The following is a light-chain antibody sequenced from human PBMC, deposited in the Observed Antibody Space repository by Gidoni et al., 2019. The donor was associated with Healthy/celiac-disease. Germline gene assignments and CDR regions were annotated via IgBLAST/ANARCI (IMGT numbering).Light chain of an antibody. Sequence: FALTQTASVAGSPGQSITISCTGTTSDVGGYNSVPWNHQHRGTAPNLMLYDVSNRPSGVSNRFSGSKSGNTASLTISGLQAEDEADYYCSSYTRSSTLVVFGGGTKLTVL. CDR3: SSYTRSSTLVV. J-gene: IGLJ2*01. CDR1: TSDVGGYNS. CDR2: DVS. V-gene: IGLV2-14*01.